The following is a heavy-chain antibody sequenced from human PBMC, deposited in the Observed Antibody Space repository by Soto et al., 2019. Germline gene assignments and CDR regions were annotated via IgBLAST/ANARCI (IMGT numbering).Heavy chain of an antibody. CDR2: TYYRSRFFS. Sequence: SQTLSLTCAISGDSVSSYSAAWNWIRQSPSGGLEWMGRTYYRSRFFSDYAESVKSRIIINPDTSKNQFSLQLKSVTPEDTAVYYCVRDRYSSSGWFDPWGQGTPVTVSS. J-gene: IGHJ5*02. CDR1: GDSVSSYSAA. CDR3: VRDRYSSSGWFDP. V-gene: IGHV6-1*01. D-gene: IGHD3-10*01.